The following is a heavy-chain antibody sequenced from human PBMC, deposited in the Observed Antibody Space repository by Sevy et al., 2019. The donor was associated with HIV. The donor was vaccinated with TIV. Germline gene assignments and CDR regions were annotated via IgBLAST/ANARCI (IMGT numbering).Heavy chain of an antibody. CDR2: ISSSSSYI. CDR3: ARDLRNYDFWSGSTYMDV. Sequence: GGSLRLSCVASGFTFSTYGMNWVRQAPGKGLEWVSSISSSSSYIYYADSVKGRFTISRDNAKNSLYLQMNSLRAEDPAVYYCARDLRNYDFWSGSTYMDVWGKGTTVTVSS. J-gene: IGHJ6*03. D-gene: IGHD3-3*01. CDR1: GFTFSTYG. V-gene: IGHV3-21*01.